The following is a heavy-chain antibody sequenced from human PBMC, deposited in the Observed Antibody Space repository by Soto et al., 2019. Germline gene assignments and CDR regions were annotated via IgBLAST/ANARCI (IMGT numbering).Heavy chain of an antibody. CDR1: GYTFTSYG. J-gene: IGHJ1*01. Sequence: QVQLVQSGPDLKRPGASMKVSCKASGYTFTSYGISWVRQAHGQGLEWMAWISPLKGRTQYSQKAQGRVTLSTDTSSNTAYMEMTTLRVDDTAVYYCAMDYGDRPEYFKHWGQGTLVTVS. D-gene: IGHD4-17*01. CDR2: ISPLKGRT. V-gene: IGHV1-18*04. CDR3: AMDYGDRPEYFKH.